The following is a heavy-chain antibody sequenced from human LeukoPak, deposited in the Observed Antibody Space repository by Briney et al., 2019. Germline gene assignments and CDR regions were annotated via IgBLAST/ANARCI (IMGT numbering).Heavy chain of an antibody. CDR3: ARALGIAAAVDY. J-gene: IGHJ4*02. Sequence: ASVKVSYKASGYTFTSYYMHWARQAPGQGLEWMGIINPSGGSTSYAQKFQGRVTMTRDTSTSTVYMELSSLRSEDTAVYYCARALGIAAAVDYWGQGTLVTVSS. CDR1: GYTFTSYY. V-gene: IGHV1-46*01. D-gene: IGHD6-13*01. CDR2: INPSGGST.